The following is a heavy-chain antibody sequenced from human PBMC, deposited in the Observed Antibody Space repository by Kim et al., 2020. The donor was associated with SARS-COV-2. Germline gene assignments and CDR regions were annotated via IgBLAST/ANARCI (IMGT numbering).Heavy chain of an antibody. Sequence: GGSLRLSCAASGFTFSSYAMHWVRQAPGKGLEWVAVISYDGSNKYYADSVKGRFTISRDNSKNTLYLQMNSLRAEDTAVYYCARDAIVVVPAAPSYYFDYWGQGTLVTVSS. CDR3: ARDAIVVVPAAPSYYFDY. CDR1: GFTFSSYA. J-gene: IGHJ4*02. CDR2: ISYDGSNK. D-gene: IGHD2-2*01. V-gene: IGHV3-30-3*01.